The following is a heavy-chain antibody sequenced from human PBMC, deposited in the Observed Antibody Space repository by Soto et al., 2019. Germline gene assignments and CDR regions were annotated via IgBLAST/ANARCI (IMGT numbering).Heavy chain of an antibody. D-gene: IGHD2-8*02. V-gene: IGHV3-30*03. CDR2: ISFDGDK. CDR1: GFDFSNSG. J-gene: IGHJ4*02. CDR3: ARDYARRWCQF. Sequence: QVKLVESGGGVVQPGTSLRLSCTASGFDFSNSGIQWVRQTPGKGLEWVALISFDGDKYYVDSVKGRFTISRDNPTNTVYLQMNRLRPEDTGVYYCARDYARRWCQFWGQGTLVTVSS.